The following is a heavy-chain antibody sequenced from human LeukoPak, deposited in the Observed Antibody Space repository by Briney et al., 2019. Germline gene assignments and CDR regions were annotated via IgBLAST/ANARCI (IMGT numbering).Heavy chain of an antibody. CDR3: ARDPHTAMVYYYGMDV. D-gene: IGHD5-18*01. CDR1: GYTFTSYA. CDR2: INAGNGNT. J-gene: IGHJ6*02. Sequence: ASVKVSCKASGYTFTSYAMHWVRQAPGQRLEWMGWINAGNGNTKYSQKFQGRVTITRDTSASTAYMELSSLGSEDTAVYYCARDPHTAMVYYYGMDVWGQGTTVTVSS. V-gene: IGHV1-3*01.